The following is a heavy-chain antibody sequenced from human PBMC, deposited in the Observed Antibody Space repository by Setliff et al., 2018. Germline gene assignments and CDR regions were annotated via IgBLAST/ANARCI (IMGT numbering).Heavy chain of an antibody. CDR1: GYSISNGFY. J-gene: IGHJ3*01. D-gene: IGHD3-22*01. CDR3: ARDPHYDPTYSLPGHAFDF. Sequence: SETLSLTCAVSGYSISNGFYWGWIRQSPVKGLEWIGSLFDVGSAYYSPSLTSRASISLDASKNQFALKLTSATAADTAVYYCARDPHYDPTYSLPGHAFDFWGQGTTVTVSS. V-gene: IGHV4-38-2*02. CDR2: LFDVGSA.